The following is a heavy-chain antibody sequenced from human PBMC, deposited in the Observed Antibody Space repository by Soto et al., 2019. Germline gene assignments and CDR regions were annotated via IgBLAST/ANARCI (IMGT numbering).Heavy chain of an antibody. Sequence: PGGSLRLSCAASGFTFSSYGMHWVRQAPGKGLEWVAVISYDGSNKYYADSVKGRFTISRDNSKNTLYLQMNSLRAEDTAVYYCAKADYIAAAADSWFDPWGQGTLVTVSS. V-gene: IGHV3-30*18. J-gene: IGHJ5*02. CDR3: AKADYIAAAADSWFDP. D-gene: IGHD6-13*01. CDR2: ISYDGSNK. CDR1: GFTFSSYG.